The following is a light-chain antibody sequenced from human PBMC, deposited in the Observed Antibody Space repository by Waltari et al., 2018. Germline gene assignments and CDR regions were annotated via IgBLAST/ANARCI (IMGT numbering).Light chain of an antibody. Sequence: QSVLTQSPSASGTPGQRVTISCSGSSSNIGDKIINWYQQLPGTAPKLLIYYNDPRPSGVPDRFSGSKSATSASLAISGLQSEDEADYYCAAWDGSLNGVVFGGGTKLTVL. CDR2: YND. J-gene: IGLJ2*01. CDR1: SSNIGDKI. V-gene: IGLV1-44*01. CDR3: AAWDGSLNGVV.